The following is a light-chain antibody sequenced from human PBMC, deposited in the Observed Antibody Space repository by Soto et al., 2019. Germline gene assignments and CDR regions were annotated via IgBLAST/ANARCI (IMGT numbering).Light chain of an antibody. CDR1: QSISSW. Sequence: DIQMTQSPCTLSASVGDRVTITCRASQSISSWLAWYQQKPGKAPKLLIYDASSLESGVPSRFSGSGSGTEFTLTISSLQPDDFATYSCQQYNSYSGTFG. CDR2: DAS. CDR3: QQYNSYSGT. V-gene: IGKV1-5*01. J-gene: IGKJ1*01.